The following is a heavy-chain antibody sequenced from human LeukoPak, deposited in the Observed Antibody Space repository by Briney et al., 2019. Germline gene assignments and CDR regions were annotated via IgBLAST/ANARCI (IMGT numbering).Heavy chain of an antibody. CDR3: ARYSSGWYYFDY. J-gene: IGHJ4*02. CDR1: GGSISSSSYF. CDR2: IYYSGST. D-gene: IGHD6-19*01. V-gene: IGHV4-39*01. Sequence: SETLSLTCTVSGGSISSSSYFWGWIRQPPGKGLEWIGSIYYSGSTYYNPSLKSRVTISVDTSKNQFSLKLSSVTAADTAVYYCARYSSGWYYFDYWGQGTLVTVSS.